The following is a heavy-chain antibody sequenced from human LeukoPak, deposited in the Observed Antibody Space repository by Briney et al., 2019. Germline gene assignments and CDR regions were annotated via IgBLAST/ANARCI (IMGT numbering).Heavy chain of an antibody. CDR2: IIPIFGTA. CDR1: GGTFSSYA. Sequence: ASVKVSCKASGGTFSSYAISWVRQAPGQGLEWMGGIIPIFGTANYAQKFRGRVTITTDESTSTAYMELSSLRSEDTAVYYCASPGGYYDSSGYYDFDYWGQGTLVTVSS. J-gene: IGHJ4*02. D-gene: IGHD3-22*01. CDR3: ASPGGYYDSSGYYDFDY. V-gene: IGHV1-69*05.